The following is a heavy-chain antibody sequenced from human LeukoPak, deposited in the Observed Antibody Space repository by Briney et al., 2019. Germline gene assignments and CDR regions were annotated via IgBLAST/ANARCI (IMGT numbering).Heavy chain of an antibody. CDR1: GXCFTSYW. Sequence: GESLKISCKGSGXCFTSYWISWVRQMPGKGLEWMGRIDPSDSYTNYSPSFQGHVTISADKSISTAYLQWSSLKASDTAMYYCAGAGIAVAGNAEYFQHWGQGTLVTVSS. J-gene: IGHJ1*01. CDR2: IDPSDSYT. CDR3: AGAGIAVAGNAEYFQH. D-gene: IGHD6-19*01. V-gene: IGHV5-10-1*01.